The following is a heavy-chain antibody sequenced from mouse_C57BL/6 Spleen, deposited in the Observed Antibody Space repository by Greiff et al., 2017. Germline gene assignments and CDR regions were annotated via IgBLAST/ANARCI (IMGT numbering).Heavy chain of an antibody. CDR3: ARSRLATVVSFDY. Sequence: EVQLQQSGPELVKPGASVKISCKASGYTFTDYYMNWVKQSHGKSLEWIGDINPNNGGTSYNQKFKGKATLTVDKSSSTAYMELRSLTSEDSAVYYCARSRLATVVSFDYWGQGTTLTVSS. CDR1: GYTFTDYY. J-gene: IGHJ2*01. V-gene: IGHV1-26*01. CDR2: INPNNGGT. D-gene: IGHD1-1*01.